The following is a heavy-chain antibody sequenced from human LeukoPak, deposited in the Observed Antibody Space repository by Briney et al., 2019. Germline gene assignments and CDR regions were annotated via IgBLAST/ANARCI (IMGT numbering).Heavy chain of an antibody. CDR2: IKQDGSEK. D-gene: IGHD4-17*01. J-gene: IGHJ6*02. CDR1: GFTFSSYW. CDR3: ARDFPINYGDSPDYYYYGMDV. Sequence: PGGSLRLSCAASGFTFSSYWMSWVRQAPGKGLEWVANIKQDGSEKYYVDSMKGRFTISRDNAKNSLYLQMNSLRAEDTAVYYCARDFPINYGDSPDYYYYGMDVWGQGTTVTVSS. V-gene: IGHV3-7*01.